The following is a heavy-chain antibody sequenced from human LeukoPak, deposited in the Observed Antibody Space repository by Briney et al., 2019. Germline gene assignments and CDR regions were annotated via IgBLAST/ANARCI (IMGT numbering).Heavy chain of an antibody. CDR1: GFTFSTYA. CDR3: AKDRIPDGKYSIDF. D-gene: IGHD5-24*01. J-gene: IGHJ4*02. CDR2: IVGNGGGI. V-gene: IGHV3-23*01. Sequence: GGSLRLSCAASGFTFSTYAVNWVRQAPGKGLEWVSVIVGNGGGIHYADSVKGRFTISRDNSKNTLYLQMNSLRAEDTAVYYCAKDRIPDGKYSIDFWGQGTLVTVSS.